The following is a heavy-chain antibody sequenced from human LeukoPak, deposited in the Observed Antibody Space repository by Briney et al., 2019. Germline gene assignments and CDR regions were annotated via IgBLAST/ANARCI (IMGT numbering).Heavy chain of an antibody. J-gene: IGHJ6*02. D-gene: IGHD3-22*01. V-gene: IGHV3-33*01. CDR3: ARDIRNGGYYPGAPSYGMDV. Sequence: GGSLRLSCAASGFTFSSYGMHWVRQAPGKGLEWVAVIWYDGSNKYYADSVKGRFTISRDNSKNTLYLQMNSLRAEDTAVYYCARDIRNGGYYPGAPSYGMDVWGQGTTVTVSS. CDR2: IWYDGSNK. CDR1: GFTFSSYG.